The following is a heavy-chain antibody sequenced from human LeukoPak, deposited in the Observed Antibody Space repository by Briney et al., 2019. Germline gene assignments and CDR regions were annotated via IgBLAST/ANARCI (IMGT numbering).Heavy chain of an antibody. D-gene: IGHD2-2*01. J-gene: IGHJ6*03. V-gene: IGHV4-61*02. CDR3: ARVGTRPNYYMDV. CDR1: GGSISSGSYY. CDR2: IYISGST. Sequence: NPSQTLSLTCTVSGGSISSGSYYWSWIRQPAGKGLKWIGRIYISGSTNYNPSLKSRVTMSVDTSKNQFSLKLSSVTAADTAVYYCARVGTRPNYYMDVWGKGTTVTVSS.